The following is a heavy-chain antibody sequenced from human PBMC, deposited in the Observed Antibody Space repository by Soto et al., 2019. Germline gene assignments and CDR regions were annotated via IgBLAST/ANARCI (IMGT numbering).Heavy chain of an antibody. V-gene: IGHV1-2*02. Sequence: ASVKVSCTASGYTFSGFYMHWVRQAPGQGLEWMGWINPNSGGTKSAEKFQGRVTMTRDTSISTAYMELSRLTSDDTAVYYCASAAVTGTAGLHFWGQGTQVTVSS. D-gene: IGHD6-19*01. J-gene: IGHJ4*02. CDR3: ASAAVTGTAGLHF. CDR2: INPNSGGT. CDR1: GYTFSGFY.